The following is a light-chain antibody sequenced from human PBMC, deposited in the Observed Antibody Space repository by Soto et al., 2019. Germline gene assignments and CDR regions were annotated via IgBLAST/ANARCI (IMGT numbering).Light chain of an antibody. CDR1: SSDVGGYNY. J-gene: IGLJ1*01. CDR3: SSYTSSSTLDV. V-gene: IGLV2-14*01. CDR2: EVS. Sequence: QSALTQPASVSGSPGRSITISCTGTSSDVGGYNYVSWYQHHPGKAPKLMIYEVSNRPSGVSNRFSGSKSGNTASLTISGLQAEDEADYYCSSYTSSSTLDVFGTGTKLTVL.